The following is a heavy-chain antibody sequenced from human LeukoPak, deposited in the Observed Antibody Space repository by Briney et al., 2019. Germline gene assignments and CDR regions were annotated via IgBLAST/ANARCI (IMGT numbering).Heavy chain of an antibody. CDR2: IIPIFGTA. V-gene: IGHV1-69*13. J-gene: IGHJ4*02. CDR3: ATYSSSWYYFDY. CDR1: GGTFSSYA. Sequence: SVKVSCKASGGTFSSYAISWVRQAPGQGLEWMGGIIPIFGTANYAQKFQGRVTITADESTSTAYMELSRLRSDDTAVYYCATYSSSWYYFDYWGQGTLVAASS. D-gene: IGHD6-13*01.